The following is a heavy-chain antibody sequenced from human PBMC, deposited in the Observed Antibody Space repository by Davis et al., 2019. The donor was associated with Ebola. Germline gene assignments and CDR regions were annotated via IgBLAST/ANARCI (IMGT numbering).Heavy chain of an antibody. D-gene: IGHD2-8*01. CDR3: ATDTNYCTNGVCYDY. CDR2: FDPDDGET. J-gene: IGHJ4*02. CDR1: GYTLTELS. V-gene: IGHV1-24*01. Sequence: ASVTVSRKVSGYTLTELSMHWVRQAPGKGLEWIGGFDPDDGETIYAQKFQGRVTMTEDTSTDTAYMELSSLRSEDTAVYYCATDTNYCTNGVCYDYWGQGTLVTVSS.